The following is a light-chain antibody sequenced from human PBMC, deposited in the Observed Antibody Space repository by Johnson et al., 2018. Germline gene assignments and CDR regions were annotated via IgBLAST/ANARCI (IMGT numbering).Light chain of an antibody. J-gene: IGLJ1*01. V-gene: IGLV1-51*02. CDR3: GTWDSSLGAGNV. CDR2: ENN. Sequence: QSVLTQPPSVSAAPGQKVTISCSGSSSNIGNNYVSWYQQLPGTAPKLLIYENNKRPSGIPDRFSGSKSGTSATLGITALQTGDEADYYCGTWDSSLGAGNVFGTGTKVTGL. CDR1: SSNIGNNY.